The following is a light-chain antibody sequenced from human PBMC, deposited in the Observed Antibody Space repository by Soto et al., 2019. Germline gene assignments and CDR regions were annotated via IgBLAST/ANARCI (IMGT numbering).Light chain of an antibody. V-gene: IGKV1-17*01. J-gene: IGKJ2*01. CDR1: QGIRND. Sequence: DIQMTQSPSSLSASVGDRVTITCRASQGIRNDLSWYQQKPGEAPKRLVYVASSLDGGVPARLSGSGSGTEFTLTSSSLQPEDFATYYCLQQNNYPRTFGQGTKVDIK. CDR3: LQQNNYPRT. CDR2: VAS.